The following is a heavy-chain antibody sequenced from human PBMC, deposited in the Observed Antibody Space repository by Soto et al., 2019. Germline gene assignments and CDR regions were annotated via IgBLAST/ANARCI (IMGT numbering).Heavy chain of an antibody. D-gene: IGHD2-2*01. J-gene: IGHJ4*02. CDR1: GGTFSSYT. Sequence: SVKVSCKASGGTFSSYTISWVRQAPGQGLEWMGRIIPILGIANYAQKFQGRVTITADKSTSTAYMELSSLRAEDTAVYYCGKDALGYCFSTSCLGPDYWGQGTLVTVSS. CDR3: GKDALGYCFSTSCLGPDY. V-gene: IGHV1-69*04. CDR2: IIPILGIA.